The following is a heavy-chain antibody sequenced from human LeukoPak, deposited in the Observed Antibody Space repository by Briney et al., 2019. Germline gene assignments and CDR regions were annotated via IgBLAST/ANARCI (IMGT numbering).Heavy chain of an antibody. V-gene: IGHV4-59*08. CDR1: GASISGCY. CDR2: ISDSGTT. D-gene: IGHD3-3*01. J-gene: IGHJ4*02. Sequence: TSETLSLTCTVSGASISGCYWSWIRQSPGKDLEWFDYISDSGTTKYNPSLNSRFTILLDTSKTQISLNLSSVTAADTAVYFCARHGPISAFWSGYWSFDSWGQGTLVTVFS. CDR3: ARHGPISAFWSGYWSFDS.